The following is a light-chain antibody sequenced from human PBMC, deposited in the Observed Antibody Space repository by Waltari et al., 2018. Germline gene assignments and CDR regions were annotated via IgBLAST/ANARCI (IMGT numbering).Light chain of an antibody. J-gene: IGLJ2*01. CDR2: EVN. CDR3: SSYTAGNIVI. V-gene: IGLV2-14*01. Sequence: QSALTQPAPVSGSPGQSIIIPCPGTSSAIGDNNYVSWYQHHPGKAPKLMIYEVNHRPSGISYRFSGSKSGSTASLTISGVQAEDEADYYCSSYTAGNIVIFGGGTKVTVL. CDR1: SSAIGDNNY.